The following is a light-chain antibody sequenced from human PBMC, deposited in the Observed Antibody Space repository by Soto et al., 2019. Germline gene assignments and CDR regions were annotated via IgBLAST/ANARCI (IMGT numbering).Light chain of an antibody. CDR2: ATS. CDR1: QSVSSSY. CDR3: QQYGSSSVP. J-gene: IGKJ2*01. Sequence: EIVLTQSPGTLSLSSGERATLACRASQSVSSSYLAWYQQKPGQAPRLLVYATSSRATGIPDRFSCSGSGTDFTLTIRRLEPEDFAVYYCQQYGSSSVPFGQGTKLEIK. V-gene: IGKV3-20*01.